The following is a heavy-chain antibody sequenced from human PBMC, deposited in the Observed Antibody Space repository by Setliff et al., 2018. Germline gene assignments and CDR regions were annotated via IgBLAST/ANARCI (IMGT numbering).Heavy chain of an antibody. CDR3: ARDGGGDSDAFDI. Sequence: ASVKVSCKASGYTFTGYYMYWVRQAPGQGLEWMGRINPSSGATIYAQKFQGRVTMTSDTSISTAYMELGRLRSDDTAVYFCARDGGGDSDAFDIWGQGAMVTVS. V-gene: IGHV1-2*06. D-gene: IGHD3-16*01. J-gene: IGHJ3*02. CDR1: GYTFTGYY. CDR2: INPSSGAT.